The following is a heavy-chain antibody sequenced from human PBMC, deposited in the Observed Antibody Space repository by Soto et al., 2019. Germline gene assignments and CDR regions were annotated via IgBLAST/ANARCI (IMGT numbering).Heavy chain of an antibody. CDR3: VKDHLYDSSGYDFWFDP. D-gene: IGHD3-22*01. J-gene: IGHJ5*02. CDR2: ISSNGGST. CDR1: GFTFSSYA. Sequence: PGGSLRLSCSASGFTFSSYAMHWVRQAPGKGLEYVSAISSNGGSTYYADSVKGRFTISRDNSKNTLYLQMCSLRAEDTAVYYCVKDHLYDSSGYDFWFDPWGQGTLVTVS. V-gene: IGHV3-64D*06.